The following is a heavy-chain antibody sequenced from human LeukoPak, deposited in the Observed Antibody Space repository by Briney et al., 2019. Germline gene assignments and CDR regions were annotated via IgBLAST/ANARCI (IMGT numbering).Heavy chain of an antibody. J-gene: IGHJ4*02. Sequence: PGGSLRLSCAASGFTFSTYDMNWVRQAPGKGLEWVSSITTTSTLIYYADSVKGRFTISRDNAKNSLYLQMDSLTAEDTAVYYSSAAAAALDYWGQGTLVTVSS. V-gene: IGHV3-21*01. CDR2: ITTTSTLI. CDR1: GFTFSTYD. D-gene: IGHD6-13*01. CDR3: SAAAAALDY.